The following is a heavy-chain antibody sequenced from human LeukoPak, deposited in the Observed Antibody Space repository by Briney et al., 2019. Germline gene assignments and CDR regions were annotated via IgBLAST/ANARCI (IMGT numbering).Heavy chain of an antibody. D-gene: IGHD3-22*01. V-gene: IGHV4-61*01. Sequence: SETLSLTCTVSGGSVSSGSSVWSGIRQPPGKGLEWMGYIYHSGHTHYNPSLKSRVTISVDTSKSQLSLKLNSVTAADTAVYYCARDRNYYDSSGYYFANWGQGTLVTVSS. CDR3: ARDRNYYDSSGYYFAN. J-gene: IGHJ4*02. CDR1: GGSVSSGSSV. CDR2: IYHSGHT.